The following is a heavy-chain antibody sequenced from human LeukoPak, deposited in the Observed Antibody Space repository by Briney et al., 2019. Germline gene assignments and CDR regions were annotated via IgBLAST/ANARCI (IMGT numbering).Heavy chain of an antibody. Sequence: GASVKVSCKASGGTSSSYAISWVRQAPGQGLEWMGGIIPIFGTANYAQKFQGRVTITADESTSTAYMELSSLRSEDTAVYYCASTVPALRYFDWLLYRGHYNWFDPWGQGTLVTVSS. CDR3: ASTVPALRYFDWLLYRGHYNWFDP. V-gene: IGHV1-69*13. J-gene: IGHJ5*02. CDR2: IIPIFGTA. CDR1: GGTSSSYA. D-gene: IGHD3-9*01.